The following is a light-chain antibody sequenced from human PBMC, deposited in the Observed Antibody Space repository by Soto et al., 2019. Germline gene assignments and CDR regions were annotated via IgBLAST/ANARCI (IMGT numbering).Light chain of an antibody. J-gene: IGKJ1*01. CDR1: QDISDD. CDR2: GAS. V-gene: IGKV1-6*01. Sequence: AIQMTQSLSSLSAYVGDRVTITCRASQDISDDVGWYQQTPGKAPKLLISGASRLQSGVPSRFSGSGSGAAFTLTITSLRPEDSATYYCLQNHNYPRTFGQGTKVDIK. CDR3: LQNHNYPRT.